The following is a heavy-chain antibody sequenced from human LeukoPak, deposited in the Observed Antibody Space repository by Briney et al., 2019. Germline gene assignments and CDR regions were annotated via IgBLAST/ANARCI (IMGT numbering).Heavy chain of an antibody. D-gene: IGHD2-15*01. CDR3: ARARYVRAWYAFDI. V-gene: IGHV4-59*02. J-gene: IGHJ3*02. CDR1: GGSVSSYY. Sequence: PSETLSLTCTVSGGSVSSYYWSWIPQPPGKGLEWIGYIYYTGSGNNSPSLKSRVTMSVDTSKNQFSLRLNSVTAADTAVYYCARARYVRAWYAFDIWGQGTMVTVSS. CDR2: IYYTGSG.